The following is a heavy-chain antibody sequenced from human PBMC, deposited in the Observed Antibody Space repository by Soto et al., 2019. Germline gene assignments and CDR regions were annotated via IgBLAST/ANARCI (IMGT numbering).Heavy chain of an antibody. V-gene: IGHV1-3*04. J-gene: IGHJ4*02. Sequence: QVQLVQSGAEVKKPGASMKVSCRTSGYSFTSHFIHWVRQAPGQRLEWMGWINTGNGNTRSSENLEGRVTITRATSASTVYMELSSLRSDDTAVYYCARERYYYYDTSGYYSYWGQGTLVTVSS. CDR2: INTGNGNT. CDR1: GYSFTSHF. CDR3: ARERYYYYDTSGYYSY. D-gene: IGHD3-22*01.